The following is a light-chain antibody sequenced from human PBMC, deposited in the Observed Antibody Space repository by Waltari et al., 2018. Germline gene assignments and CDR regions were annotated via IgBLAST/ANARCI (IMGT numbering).Light chain of an antibody. J-gene: IGKJ2*01. CDR2: RIS. Sequence: DIQMTQAPPSLSASIGDRVIITCRASENIANYVSWYRQKPGTAPELLIYRISSLQSGVPSRFSGGGSGTDFTLTISRLQPEDFATYICQQSYSRPPTFGQGTKVEIK. CDR3: QQSYSRPPT. V-gene: IGKV1-39*01. CDR1: ENIANY.